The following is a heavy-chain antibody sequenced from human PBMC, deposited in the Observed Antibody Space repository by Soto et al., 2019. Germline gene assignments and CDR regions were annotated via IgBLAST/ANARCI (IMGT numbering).Heavy chain of an antibody. CDR1: GGSISSGDYY. D-gene: IGHD2-15*01. Sequence: PSETLSLTCTVSGGSISSGDYYWSWIRQPPGKGLECIGYIYYSGSTYYNPSLKSRVTISVDTSKNQFSLKLSSVTAADTAVYYCARYGSGECNRGSCYSPFDYWGQGTLVTVSS. CDR2: IYYSGST. CDR3: ARYGSGECNRGSCYSPFDY. J-gene: IGHJ4*02. V-gene: IGHV4-30-4*01.